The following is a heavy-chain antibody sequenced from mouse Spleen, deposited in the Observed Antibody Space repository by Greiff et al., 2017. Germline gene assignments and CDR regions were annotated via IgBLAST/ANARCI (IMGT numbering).Heavy chain of an antibody. CDR1: GYAFSSYW. V-gene: IGHV1-80*01. CDR2: IYPGDGDT. D-gene: IGHD2-10*02. J-gene: IGHJ4*01. CDR3: ARRRYGNLYAMDY. Sequence: QVQLQQSGAELVKPGASVKISCKASGYAFSSYWMNWVKQRPGKGLEWIGQIYPGDGDTNYNGKFKGKATLTADKSSSTAYMQLSSLTSEDSAVYFCARRRYGNLYAMDYWGQGTSVTVSS.